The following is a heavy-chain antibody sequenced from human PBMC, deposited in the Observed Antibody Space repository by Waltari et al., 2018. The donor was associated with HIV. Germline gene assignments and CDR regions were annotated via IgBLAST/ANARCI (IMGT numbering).Heavy chain of an antibody. CDR2: IYPGDSDT. J-gene: IGHJ6*02. CDR3: ARSSSIAARDYYYGMDV. CDR1: GYTSTSYC. D-gene: IGHD6-6*01. Sequence: EVQLVQSGAEVKKPGESLKISGTGSGYTSTSYCIGWVRLMPGKGLEWMGIIYPGDSDTRYSPSFQGQVTISADKSISTAYLQWSSLKASDTAMYYCARSSSIAARDYYYGMDVWGQGTTVTVSS. V-gene: IGHV5-51*01.